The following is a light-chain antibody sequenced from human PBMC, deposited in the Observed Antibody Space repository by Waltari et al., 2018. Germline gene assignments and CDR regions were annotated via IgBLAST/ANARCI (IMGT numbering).Light chain of an antibody. J-gene: IGLJ3*02. CDR3: AAWDDSLNGRWV. V-gene: IGLV1-44*01. CDR2: RSD. CDR1: ASNIGNNV. Sequence: QSVLTQPPSASGTPGQGVTISCSGGASNIGNNVVNWYQQVPGKAPNLLIYRSDRRPAGVPDRFSGSKSGTSASLAISGLQSEDEAEYYCAAWDDSLNGRWVFGGGTKVTVL.